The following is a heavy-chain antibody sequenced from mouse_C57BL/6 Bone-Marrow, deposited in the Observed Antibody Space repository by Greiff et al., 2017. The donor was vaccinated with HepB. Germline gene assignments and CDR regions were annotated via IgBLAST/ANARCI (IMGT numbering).Heavy chain of an antibody. V-gene: IGHV1-59*01. Sequence: QVQLKQPGAELVRPGTSVKLSCKASGYTFTSYWMHWVKQRPGQGLEWIGVIDPSDSYTNYNQKFKGKATLTVDTSSSTAYMQLSSLTSEDSAVYYCARSGGNYSYYFDYWGQGTTLTVSS. D-gene: IGHD2-1*01. CDR1: GYTFTSYW. J-gene: IGHJ2*01. CDR3: ARSGGNYSYYFDY. CDR2: IDPSDSYT.